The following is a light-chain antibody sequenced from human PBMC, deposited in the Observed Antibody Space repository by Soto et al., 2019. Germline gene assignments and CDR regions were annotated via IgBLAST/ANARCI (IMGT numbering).Light chain of an antibody. CDR3: TSWTTSTTMI. Sequence: QSALTQPASVSGSPGQSITISCTGTSSDIGAYNFVSWYQQHPGKAPKLMLYDVNIRPSGVSNRFSGSKSGNTASLTISGLKAEDEADYYFTSWTTSTTMIFGGGTKLTVL. V-gene: IGLV2-14*03. CDR2: DVN. CDR1: SSDIGAYNF. J-gene: IGLJ2*01.